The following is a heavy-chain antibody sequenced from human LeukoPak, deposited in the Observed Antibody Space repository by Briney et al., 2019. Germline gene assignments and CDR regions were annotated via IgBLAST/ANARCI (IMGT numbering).Heavy chain of an antibody. J-gene: IGHJ4*02. CDR1: GFTFSSYG. CDR3: AKRGVVIRVILVGFHKEAYYFDS. Sequence: GRSLRLSCAASGFTFSSYGMHWVRQAPGKWLEWVAVIWYDGSNYYYADSVKGRFTISRDNSKNTLYLQMNSLRAEDTAVYFCAKRGVVIRVILVGFHKEAYYFDSWGQGALVTVSS. D-gene: IGHD3-22*01. CDR2: IWYDGSNY. V-gene: IGHV3-33*06.